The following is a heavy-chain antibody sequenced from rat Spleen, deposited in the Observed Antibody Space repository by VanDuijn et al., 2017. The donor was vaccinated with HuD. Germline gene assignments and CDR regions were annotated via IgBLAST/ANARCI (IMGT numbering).Heavy chain of an antibody. D-gene: IGHD1-2*01. CDR1: GFTFSNYD. CDR3: TRGFTVAVF. Sequence: EVQLVESGGGLVQPGRSLKLSCAASGFTFSNYDMAWVRQAPTKGLEWVASISPSGDGTYYRDSVKGRFTISRDSAKSTLYLQMDSLRSEDTATYYCTRGFTVAVFWGQGVMVTVSA. CDR2: ISPSGDGT. V-gene: IGHV5-27*01. J-gene: IGHJ2*01.